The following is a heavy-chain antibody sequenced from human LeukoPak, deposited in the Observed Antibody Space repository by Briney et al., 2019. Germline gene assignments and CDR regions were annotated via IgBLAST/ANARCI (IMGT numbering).Heavy chain of an antibody. CDR1: GFTFSNAW. CDR3: AKETLWFGGGYFDY. CDR2: IKSKTDSETT. V-gene: IGHV3-15*01. Sequence: PGGSLRLSCAASGFTFSNAWMSWVRQAPGKGLEWVGRIKSKTDSETTDYAAPVTGRFTISRDDSRNTLYLQMNSLRAEDTAVYYCAKETLWFGGGYFDYWGQGTLVTVSS. D-gene: IGHD3-10*01. J-gene: IGHJ4*02.